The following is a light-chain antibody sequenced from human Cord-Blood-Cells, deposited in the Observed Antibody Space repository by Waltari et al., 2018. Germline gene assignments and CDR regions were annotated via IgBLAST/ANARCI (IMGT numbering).Light chain of an antibody. Sequence: DIQMTQSPSSLSASVGDRVTITCRASQSISSYLNWYQQKPGKAPKLLIYDASSLQSGVPSRFSGSGSRTDFTLSISSLPPEDFATYYCQQSYSTPPYTFGQGTKLEIK. J-gene: IGKJ2*01. V-gene: IGKV1-39*01. CDR3: QQSYSTPPYT. CDR2: DAS. CDR1: QSISSY.